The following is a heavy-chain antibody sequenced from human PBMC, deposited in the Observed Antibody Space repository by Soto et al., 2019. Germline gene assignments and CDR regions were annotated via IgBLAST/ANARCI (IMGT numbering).Heavy chain of an antibody. Sequence: AGGSLRLSCAASGFTFRSYAMNWVRQAPGKGLEWVSAISGSAGSTYYADSVKGRFTISRDTSKNTLYLQMNSLRAEDTAVYYCAKGNSWSPALVLDIWGQGTMVTVSS. CDR1: GFTFRSYA. D-gene: IGHD1-7*01. CDR2: ISGSAGST. V-gene: IGHV3-23*01. CDR3: AKGNSWSPALVLDI. J-gene: IGHJ3*02.